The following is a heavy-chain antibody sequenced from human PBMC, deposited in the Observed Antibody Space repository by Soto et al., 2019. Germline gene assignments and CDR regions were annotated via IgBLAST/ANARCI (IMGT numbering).Heavy chain of an antibody. CDR3: TREPPYSSSYYYYYYYMDV. CDR2: IRSKAYGGTT. V-gene: IGHV3-49*03. CDR1: GFTFGDYA. D-gene: IGHD6-13*01. Sequence: GGSLRLSCTASGFTFGDYAMSWFRQAPGKGLEWVGFIRSKAYGGTTEYAASVKGRFTISKDDSKSIAYLQMNSLKTEDTAVYYCTREPPYSSSYYYYYYYMDVWGKGTTVTVSS. J-gene: IGHJ6*03.